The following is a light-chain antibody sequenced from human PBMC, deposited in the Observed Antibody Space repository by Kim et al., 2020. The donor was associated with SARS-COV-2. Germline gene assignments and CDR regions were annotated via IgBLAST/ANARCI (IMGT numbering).Light chain of an antibody. CDR3: QSFDSSLSTYV. CDR2: GNT. Sequence: TVTISCTGSSSNIGTVYDVHWYQHRPGIAPKLLIFGNTNRPSGVPERFSGSKSGTSASLAITGLQAEDEADYYCQSFDSSLSTYVFGSGTKVTVL. CDR1: SSNIGTVYD. V-gene: IGLV1-40*01. J-gene: IGLJ1*01.